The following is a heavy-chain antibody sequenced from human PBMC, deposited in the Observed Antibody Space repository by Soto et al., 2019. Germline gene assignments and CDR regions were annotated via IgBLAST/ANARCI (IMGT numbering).Heavy chain of an antibody. J-gene: IGHJ6*02. CDR2: INPNSGGT. Sequence: ASVKVSCKASGYTFTGYYMHWVRQAPGQGLEWMGWINPNSGGTNYAQKFQGRVTRTRDTSISTAYMELRRLRSDDTAVYYCARVEVFGLSGWFSGGYYYYGMDVWGQGTTVTVSS. CDR3: ARVEVFGLSGWFSGGYYYYGMDV. D-gene: IGHD6-19*01. CDR1: GYTFTGYY. V-gene: IGHV1-2*02.